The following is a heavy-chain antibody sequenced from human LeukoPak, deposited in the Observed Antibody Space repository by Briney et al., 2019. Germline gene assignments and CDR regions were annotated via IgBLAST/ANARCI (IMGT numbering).Heavy chain of an antibody. CDR2: ISTSSSFI. Sequence: GGSLRLSCEASGFTFSTYSMNWVRQAPGKGLEWISSISTSSSFIYYADSVRGRFTISRDNAKSSLYLQMNSLRAEDAAVYYCARGEQAVYYDSSGYYQYHDAFDIWGQGTMVTVSS. CDR3: ARGEQAVYYDSSGYYQYHDAFDI. J-gene: IGHJ3*02. D-gene: IGHD3-22*01. CDR1: GFTFSTYS. V-gene: IGHV3-21*01.